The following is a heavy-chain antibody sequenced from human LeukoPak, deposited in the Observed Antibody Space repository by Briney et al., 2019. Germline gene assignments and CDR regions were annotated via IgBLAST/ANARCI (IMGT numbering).Heavy chain of an antibody. D-gene: IGHD3-22*01. Sequence: GGSLRLSCAASGFTFSSYSMNWVRQAPGKGLNGVSSINSSSCYIYYADSVKGRFTISRDNAKNSLYLQMNSLRAEDTAVYYCARGLYYDSSGYEPLDYWGQGTLVTVSS. V-gene: IGHV3-21*01. CDR2: INSSSCYI. CDR1: GFTFSSYS. J-gene: IGHJ4*02. CDR3: ARGLYYDSSGYEPLDY.